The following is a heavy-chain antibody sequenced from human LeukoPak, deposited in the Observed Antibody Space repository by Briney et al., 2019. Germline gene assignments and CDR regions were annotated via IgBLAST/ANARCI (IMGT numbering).Heavy chain of an antibody. CDR2: MYSRGDT. J-gene: IGHJ5*02. CDR3: ARDAPQVPAAGVLAS. CDR1: GFTVSDNY. V-gene: IGHV3-53*01. Sequence: GGSLRLSCAASGFTVSDNYMSWVRQAPGKGLEWVSVMYSRGDTYYANSVEGRFTFSRDISKNTLYLQMNGLRTEDTAIYYCARDAPQVPAAGVLASWGQGTLVIVSS. D-gene: IGHD6-13*01.